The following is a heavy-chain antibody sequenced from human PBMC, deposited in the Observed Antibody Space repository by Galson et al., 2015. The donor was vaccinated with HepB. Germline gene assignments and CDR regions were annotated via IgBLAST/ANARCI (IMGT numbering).Heavy chain of an antibody. CDR3: ATRFNYGDYVRDWYFDL. CDR1: GYTFTSYY. J-gene: IGHJ2*01. D-gene: IGHD4-17*01. Sequence: SVKVSCKASGYTFTSYYMHWVRQAPGQGLEWMGIINPSGGSTSYAQKFQGRVTMTRDTSTSTVYMELSSLRSEDTAVYYCATRFNYGDYVRDWYFDLWGRGTLVTVSS. V-gene: IGHV1-46*01. CDR2: INPSGGST.